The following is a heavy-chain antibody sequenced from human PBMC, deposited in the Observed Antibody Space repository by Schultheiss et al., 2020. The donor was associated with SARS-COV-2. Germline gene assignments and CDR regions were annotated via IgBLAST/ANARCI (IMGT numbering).Heavy chain of an antibody. CDR3: ARRVRGLQQWLVYDY. D-gene: IGHD6-19*01. CDR2: IYTSGST. Sequence: SETLSLTCAVYGGSFSGYYWSWIRQPPGKGLEWIGRIYTSGSTNYNPSLKSRVTMSVDTSKNQFSLKLSSVTAADTAVYYCARRVRGLQQWLVYDYWGQGTLVTVSS. CDR1: GGSFSGYY. J-gene: IGHJ4*02. V-gene: IGHV4-59*10.